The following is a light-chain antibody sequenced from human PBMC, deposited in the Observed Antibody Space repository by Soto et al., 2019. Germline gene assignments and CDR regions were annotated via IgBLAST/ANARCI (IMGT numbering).Light chain of an antibody. CDR1: SRDIGGYKY. J-gene: IGLJ3*02. Sequence: QSALTQPASVSGSPGQSITISCTGTSRDIGGYKYVSWYQQHPGKAPKLMIYDVSNWPSGVSNRFSGSKSGNTASLTISGLQVEDEADYYCSSYATSSTPWVFGGGTKLTVL. CDR3: SSYATSSTPWV. CDR2: DVS. V-gene: IGLV2-14*03.